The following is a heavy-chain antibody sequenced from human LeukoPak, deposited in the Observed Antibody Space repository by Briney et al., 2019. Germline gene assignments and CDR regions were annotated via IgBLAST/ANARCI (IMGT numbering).Heavy chain of an antibody. CDR3: ARPRYVRSPTCVDF. J-gene: IGHJ4*02. CDR2: INPKNGGT. Sequence: ASVKVSCKASGYTFTDFYVHWVRQAPGQGLGWMGWINPKNGGTNYKEKFHGRVTMTRDTSISTVYMELSGLRPDDTAVYYCARPRYVRSPTCVDFWGQGTLVTVSS. CDR1: GYTFTDFY. V-gene: IGHV1-2*02. D-gene: IGHD3-9*01.